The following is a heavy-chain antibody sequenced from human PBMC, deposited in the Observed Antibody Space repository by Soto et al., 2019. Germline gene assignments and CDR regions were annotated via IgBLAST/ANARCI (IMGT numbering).Heavy chain of an antibody. J-gene: IGHJ6*02. Sequence: GASVKVSCKASGGTFSSYAISWVRQAPGQGLEWMGGIIPIFGTANYAQRFQGRVTITADESTSTAYMELSSLRSEDTAVYYCARGASVDYYDSSGYAPAPYYYYGMDVWGHGTTVTVSS. D-gene: IGHD3-22*01. V-gene: IGHV1-69*13. CDR2: IIPIFGTA. CDR1: GGTFSSYA. CDR3: ARGASVDYYDSSGYAPAPYYYYGMDV.